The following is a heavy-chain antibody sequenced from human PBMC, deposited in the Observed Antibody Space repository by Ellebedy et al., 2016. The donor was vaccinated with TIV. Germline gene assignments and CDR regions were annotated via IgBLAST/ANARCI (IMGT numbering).Heavy chain of an antibody. V-gene: IGHV3-9*01. CDR2: ISWNSGSI. D-gene: IGHD6-19*01. Sequence: PGGSLRLSCAVSGFSFEEYAMHWVRQVPGKGLEWVSGISWNSGSIGYADSVKGRFTISRDNAKNSLHLQMNSLRAEDTALYYCVKDRVGQWLATCYFDYWGQGTLVTVSS. CDR3: VKDRVGQWLATCYFDY. J-gene: IGHJ4*02. CDR1: GFSFEEYA.